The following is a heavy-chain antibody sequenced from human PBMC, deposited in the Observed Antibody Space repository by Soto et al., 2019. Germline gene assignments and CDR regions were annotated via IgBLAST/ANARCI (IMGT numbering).Heavy chain of an antibody. D-gene: IGHD2-8*01. CDR3: ARGDSTDCSNGVCSFFYNHDMDV. J-gene: IGHJ6*02. V-gene: IGHV1-2*04. Sequence: ASVKVSCKASGYSFTDYHIHWVRQAPGQGLEWLGRINPKSGGTSTAQKFQGWVTMTTDTSISPASMALTRLTSDDTAIYYCARGDSTDCSNGVCSFFYNHDMDVWGQGTTVTVSS. CDR2: INPKSGGT. CDR1: GYSFTDYH.